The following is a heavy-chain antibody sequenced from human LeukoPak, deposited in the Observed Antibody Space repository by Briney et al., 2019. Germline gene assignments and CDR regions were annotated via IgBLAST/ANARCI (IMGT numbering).Heavy chain of an antibody. V-gene: IGHV3-23*01. J-gene: IGHJ4*02. D-gene: IGHD2-2*01. CDR1: GFTFSSYG. CDR3: AKGMRLQYQLLSPFDY. CDR2: ISGSGGST. Sequence: PGGSLRLSCAASGFTFSSYGMSWVRQAPGKGLEWVSAISGSGGSTYYADSVKGRFTISRDNSKNTLYLQMNSLRAEDTAVYYCAKGMRLQYQLLSPFDYWGQGTLVTVSS.